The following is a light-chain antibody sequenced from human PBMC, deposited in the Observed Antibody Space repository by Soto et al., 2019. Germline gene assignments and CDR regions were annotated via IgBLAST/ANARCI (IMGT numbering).Light chain of an antibody. V-gene: IGLV2-11*01. CDR2: DAN. CDR1: SSDVGGYNF. CDR3: CTYAGGYTFV. Sequence: QSVLTQPRSVSGSPGQSVTISCTGTSSDVGGYNFVSWYQHHPGKAPNLLIYDANKRPSGVPDRFSGSKSGNTASLTISGPQAEDEADYFCCTYAGGYTFVFGAGTKVTVL. J-gene: IGLJ1*01.